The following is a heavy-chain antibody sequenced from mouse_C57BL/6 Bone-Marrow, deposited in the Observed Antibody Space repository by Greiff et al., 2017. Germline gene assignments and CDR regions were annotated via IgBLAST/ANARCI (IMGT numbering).Heavy chain of an antibody. V-gene: IGHV1-5*01. J-gene: IGHJ1*03. Sequence: EVQLQESGTVLARPGASVKMSCKTSGYTFTSYWMHWVKQRPGQGLEWIGAIYPGNSDTSYNQKFKGKAKLTAVTSASTAYMELSSLTNEDSSVYYWTRTVYDYPYWYFDVWGTGTTVTVSS. D-gene: IGHD2-4*01. CDR3: TRTVYDYPYWYFDV. CDR2: IYPGNSDT. CDR1: GYTFTSYW.